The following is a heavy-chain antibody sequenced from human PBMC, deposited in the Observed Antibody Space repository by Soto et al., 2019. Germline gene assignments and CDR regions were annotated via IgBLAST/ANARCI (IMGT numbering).Heavy chain of an antibody. V-gene: IGHV3-15*07. Sequence: GGSLRLSCAASGFTFSNAWMNWVRQAPGKGLEWVSRIKSKTDGGTTDYAAPVKGRFTISRDDSKNTLYLQMNSLKTEDTAVYYCTTGQKGLYSSSWYYYYGMDVWGQGTTVTVSS. D-gene: IGHD6-13*01. CDR2: IKSKTDGGTT. CDR1: GFTFSNAW. J-gene: IGHJ6*02. CDR3: TTGQKGLYSSSWYYYYGMDV.